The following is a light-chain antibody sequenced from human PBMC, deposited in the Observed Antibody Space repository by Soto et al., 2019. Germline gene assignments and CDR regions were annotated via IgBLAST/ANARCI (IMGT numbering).Light chain of an antibody. CDR2: GAS. Sequence: EIVMTQSPATLSVSPGERATLSCRASQGVNTNLAWYQQKPGQAPQLLIYGASTRATGVPARFNGSGSGTQCALTITSLQSEDFATYSCQQSNSWPRTFGQGTKV. J-gene: IGKJ1*01. CDR1: QGVNTN. CDR3: QQSNSWPRT. V-gene: IGKV3-15*01.